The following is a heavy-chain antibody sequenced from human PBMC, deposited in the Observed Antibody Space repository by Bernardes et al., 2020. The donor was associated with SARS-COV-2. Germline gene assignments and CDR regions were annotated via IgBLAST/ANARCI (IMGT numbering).Heavy chain of an antibody. J-gene: IGHJ6*02. V-gene: IGHV3-13*01. CDR3: AREEVGPYYYGMDV. Sequence: GGSLRLSCAASGFTFSSYDMHWVRQATGKGLEWVSAIGTAGDTYYPGSVKGRFTISRENAKNSLYLQMNSLRAGDTAVYYCAREEVGPYYYGMDVWGQGTTVTVSS. D-gene: IGHD3-10*01. CDR1: GFTFSSYD. CDR2: IGTAGDT.